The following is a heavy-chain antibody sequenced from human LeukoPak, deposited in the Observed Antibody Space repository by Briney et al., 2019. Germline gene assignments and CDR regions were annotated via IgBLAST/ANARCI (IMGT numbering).Heavy chain of an antibody. CDR2: IKEDGSEK. D-gene: IGHD6-13*01. V-gene: IGHV3-7*01. CDR3: ARDSSAERGQQLAN. CDR1: GFSFSRYW. J-gene: IGHJ4*02. Sequence: PGGSLRLSCAGSGFSFSRYWMSWVRQAPGEGPEYIANIKEDGSEKYYVDSVKGRFIISRDNARNSLFLQMNSLRVEDTAVYYCARDSSAERGQQLANWGQGTLVIVSS.